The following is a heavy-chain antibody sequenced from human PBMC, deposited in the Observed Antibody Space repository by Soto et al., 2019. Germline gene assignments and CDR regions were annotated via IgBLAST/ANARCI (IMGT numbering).Heavy chain of an antibody. J-gene: IGHJ4*02. Sequence: QVQLVESGGGVVQPGRSLRLSCAASGFTFSSYAMHWVRQAPGKGLEWVAVISYDGSNKYYADSVKGRFTISRDNSKNTLYLKMDSLRAEDMAVSYCARDGLRIAAAGTGNFDYWGQGTLVTVSS. CDR1: GFTFSSYA. V-gene: IGHV3-30-3*01. CDR3: ARDGLRIAAAGTGNFDY. D-gene: IGHD6-13*01. CDR2: ISYDGSNK.